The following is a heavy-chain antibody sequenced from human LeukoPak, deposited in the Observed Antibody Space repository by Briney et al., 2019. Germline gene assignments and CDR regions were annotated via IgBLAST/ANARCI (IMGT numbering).Heavy chain of an antibody. J-gene: IGHJ4*02. V-gene: IGHV4-39*01. D-gene: IGHD1-26*01. CDR1: GGSISSSSYY. CDR2: IYYSGST. Sequence: SETLSLTCTVSGGSISSSSYYWGWIRQLPGKGLEWIGSIYYSGSTYYNPSLKSRVTISVDTSKNQFSLKLSSVTAADTAVYYCARTQWELLFYWGQGTLVTVSS. CDR3: ARTQWELLFY.